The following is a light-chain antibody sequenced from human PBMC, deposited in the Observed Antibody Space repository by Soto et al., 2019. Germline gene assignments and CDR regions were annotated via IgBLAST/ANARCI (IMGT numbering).Light chain of an antibody. CDR2: KAS. CDR3: QQYDSYPYT. Sequence: EIQMTQSPSTLAASVGDRVTITCRASQSISTWSAWYQQKPGKAPKVLIYKASSLESGVPPRFSGGGSGTEFTLTISSLQPGDFATYYCQQYDSYPYTFGQGTKLEI. V-gene: IGKV1-5*03. J-gene: IGKJ2*01. CDR1: QSISTW.